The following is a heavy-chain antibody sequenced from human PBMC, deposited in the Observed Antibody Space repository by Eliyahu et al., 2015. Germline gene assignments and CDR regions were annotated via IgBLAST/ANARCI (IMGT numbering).Heavy chain of an antibody. CDR2: IRKKANIYST. CDR3: VRVAINWSCDY. D-gene: IGHD1-26*01. V-gene: IGHV3-72*01. Sequence: QLVESGGGLVQPGGSLRLSCAASGFAFSDHYMDWVRRAPGKGLEWVGRIRKKANIYSTEYAASVKGRFIISRDDSKDSLYLQMNNLKTEDAAVYYCVRVAINWSCDYWGQGTLVTVSS. CDR1: GFAFSDHY. J-gene: IGHJ4*02.